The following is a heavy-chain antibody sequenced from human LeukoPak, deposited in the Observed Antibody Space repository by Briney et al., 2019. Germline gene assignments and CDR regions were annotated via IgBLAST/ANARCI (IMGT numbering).Heavy chain of an antibody. CDR1: GGSISGYY. CDR3: AKDYGEAGIYYFDY. Sequence: SETLSLTCTVSGGSISGYYWSWIRQPPGKGLEWIGYIYYSGSTSYNPSLKSRVTISVDTSKNQFSLKLSSVTAADTAVYYCAKDYGEAGIYYFDYWGQGTLVTVSS. CDR2: IYYSGST. D-gene: IGHD4-17*01. J-gene: IGHJ4*02. V-gene: IGHV4-59*01.